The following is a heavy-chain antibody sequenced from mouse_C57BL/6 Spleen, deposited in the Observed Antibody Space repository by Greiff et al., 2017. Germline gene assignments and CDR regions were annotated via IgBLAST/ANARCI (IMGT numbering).Heavy chain of an antibody. Sequence: EVKLLESGPGMVKPSQSLSLTCTVTGYSITSGYDWHLRRLFPGNILEWMDLINYSSSTNYTPSIKSRISITHDTSKNHFFLKLNTVTTEDTATYYCAREYGSSYAMDYWGQGTSVTVSS. CDR3: AREYGSSYAMDY. CDR2: INYSSST. V-gene: IGHV3-1*01. CDR1: GYSITSGYD. D-gene: IGHD1-1*01. J-gene: IGHJ4*01.